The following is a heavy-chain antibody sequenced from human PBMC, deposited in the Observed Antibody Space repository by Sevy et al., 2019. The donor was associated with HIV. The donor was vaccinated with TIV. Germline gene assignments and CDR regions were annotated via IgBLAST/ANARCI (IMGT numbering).Heavy chain of an antibody. D-gene: IGHD3-3*01. V-gene: IGHV3-15*01. CDR2: IRSRADGATT. CDR1: GFTFRSVW. Sequence: GGSLRLSCAASGFTFRSVWMNWVRQAPGKGLEWVGHIRSRADGATTDFGGPVKGRFSISRDDSRNRFFLQMDGLKTEDTAVYYCATGDTSGYYWSSFNYWGQGTQVTVSS. CDR3: ATGDTSGYYWSSFNY. J-gene: IGHJ4*02.